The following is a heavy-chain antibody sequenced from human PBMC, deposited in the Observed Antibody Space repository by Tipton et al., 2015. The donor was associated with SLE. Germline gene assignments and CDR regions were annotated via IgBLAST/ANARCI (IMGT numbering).Heavy chain of an antibody. J-gene: IGHJ6*04. CDR1: NGSITSLYDY. Sequence: TLSLTCTVSNGSITSLYDYWGWVSQPPGKGLEWLGSVFYGGRYYYNASLRSRVTISVDTVKTQVSLKLTSVTAADTAMYYCARAIDWNLSPDVWGKGTAVTVSS. CDR3: ARAIDWNLSPDV. D-gene: IGHD1-7*01. CDR2: VFYGGRY. V-gene: IGHV4-39*07.